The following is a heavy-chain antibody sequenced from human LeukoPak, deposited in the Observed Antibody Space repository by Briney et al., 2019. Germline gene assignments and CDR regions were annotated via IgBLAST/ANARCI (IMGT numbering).Heavy chain of an antibody. Sequence: ASVKVSCKASGYTFINYGVTWVRQAPGQGLEWMGWISASNGNTNYAQKLQARVTMTTETSTSTAYMELRSLRSDDTAVYYCARALSRGYSGYDYGLGYWGQGTLVTVSS. D-gene: IGHD5-12*01. J-gene: IGHJ4*02. CDR1: GYTFINYG. V-gene: IGHV1-18*01. CDR2: ISASNGNT. CDR3: ARALSRGYSGYDYGLGY.